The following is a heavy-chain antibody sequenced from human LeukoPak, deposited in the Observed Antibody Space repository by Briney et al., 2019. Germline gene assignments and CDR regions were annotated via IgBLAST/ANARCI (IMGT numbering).Heavy chain of an antibody. CDR3: AKDRNDTQKGLYYFDY. V-gene: IGHV3-74*01. CDR1: GITFSSYW. CDR2: IKSDGSRT. Sequence: GGSLRLSCVASGITFSSYWMYWVRQVPGKGLVWVSRIKSDGSRTYYAGSVKGRFTISRDNSKTTLYLQMNSLRTEDTAVYYCAKDRNDTQKGLYYFDYWGQGTLVTVSS. D-gene: IGHD3-22*01. J-gene: IGHJ4*02.